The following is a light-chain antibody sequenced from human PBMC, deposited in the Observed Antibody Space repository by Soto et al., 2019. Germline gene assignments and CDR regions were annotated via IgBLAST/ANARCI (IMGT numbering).Light chain of an antibody. CDR3: QVWDSSSDHDV. Sequence: SYELTQPPSVSVAPGKTARITCGGNNIGSKSVHWDQQKPGQAPVLVIYYDSDRPSGIPERFSGSNSGNTATLTISRVEAGDEADYYCQVWDSSSDHDVFGTGTKVTVL. CDR1: NIGSKS. J-gene: IGLJ1*01. CDR2: YDS. V-gene: IGLV3-21*04.